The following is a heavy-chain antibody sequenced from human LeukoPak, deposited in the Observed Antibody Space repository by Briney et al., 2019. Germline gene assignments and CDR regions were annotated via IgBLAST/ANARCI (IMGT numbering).Heavy chain of an antibody. V-gene: IGHV3-30*02. CDR3: AKGFKGYSYVAVDY. J-gene: IGHJ4*02. Sequence: GGSLRLSCAASGFTFSSYGMHWVRQAPGKGLEWVAFIRYDGSNKYYADSVKGRFTISRDNSKNTLYLQMNSLRAEDTAVYYCAKGFKGYSYVAVDYWGQGTLVTVSS. D-gene: IGHD5-18*01. CDR1: GFTFSSYG. CDR2: IRYDGSNK.